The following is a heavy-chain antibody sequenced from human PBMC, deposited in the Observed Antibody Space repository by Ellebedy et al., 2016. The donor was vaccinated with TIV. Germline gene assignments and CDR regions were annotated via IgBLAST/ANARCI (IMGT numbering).Heavy chain of an antibody. CDR2: IKQDGSEK. CDR1: GFTFSSNW. V-gene: IGHV3-7*03. D-gene: IGHD3-3*01. Sequence: GESLKISCAASGFTFSSNWMSWVRQTPGKGLEWVAYIKQDGSEKYYVDSVKGRFTISRDNAKNSLYLQMNSLRAEDTAVYYCARVGAFYFDSWGHGTMVTVS. J-gene: IGHJ3*01. CDR3: ARVGAFYFDS.